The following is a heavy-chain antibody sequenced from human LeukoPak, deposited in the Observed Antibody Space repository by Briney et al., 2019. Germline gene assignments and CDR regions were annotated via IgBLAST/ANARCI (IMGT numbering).Heavy chain of an antibody. CDR3: ARHPIVCGGSSGAFDI. CDR2: IYTSGGS. V-gene: IGHV4-4*09. J-gene: IGHJ3*02. Sequence: SETLSLTCTVSGASISDSYWSWIRQPPGKGRVGIGNIYTSGGSVYNPSLLGRVSIPANMSKDQFSVNVTPVTAADTAVYFCARHPIVCGGSSGAFDIWGQGAMVTVTS. CDR1: GASISDSY. D-gene: IGHD6-25*01.